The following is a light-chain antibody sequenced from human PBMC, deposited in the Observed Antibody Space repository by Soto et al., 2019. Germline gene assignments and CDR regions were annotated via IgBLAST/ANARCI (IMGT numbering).Light chain of an antibody. J-gene: IGKJ4*01. CDR2: DAS. Sequence: AIQLTQSPSSLSASVGDRVTITCRASQGISNAVACYQQKPGKAPELLIYDASSLQSGVPSRFSGSGSGTDFTLTINSLQPEDSAHYYCQQFNSKPLTFGGGTTVQI. V-gene: IGKV1-13*01. CDR3: QQFNSKPLT. CDR1: QGISNA.